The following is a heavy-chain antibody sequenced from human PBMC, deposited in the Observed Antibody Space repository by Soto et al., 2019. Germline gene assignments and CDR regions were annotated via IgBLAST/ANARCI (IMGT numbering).Heavy chain of an antibody. D-gene: IGHD1-1*01. CDR3: ARDFNDPANHQPFYYYYYGMDV. CDR1: GFTFSSYA. V-gene: IGHV3-30-3*01. J-gene: IGHJ6*02. Sequence: QVQLVESGGGVVQPGRSLRLSCAASGFTFSSYAMHWVRQAPGKGLEWVAVISYDGSNKYYADSVKGRFTISRDNSKNTLYLQMNRLRAEDTAVYYCARDFNDPANHQPFYYYYYGMDVWGQGTTVTVSS. CDR2: ISYDGSNK.